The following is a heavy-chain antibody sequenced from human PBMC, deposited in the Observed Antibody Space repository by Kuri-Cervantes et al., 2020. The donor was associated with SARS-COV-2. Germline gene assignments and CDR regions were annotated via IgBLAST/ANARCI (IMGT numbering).Heavy chain of an antibody. V-gene: IGHV4-39*01. CDR1: GGSISSSSYY. CDR3: AGRWFDFWSGYYIFDY. D-gene: IGHD3-3*01. Sequence: SEPLSLTCTLSGGSISSSSYYWGWIRQPPGKGLEWLGSIYYSGSTYYNPSLKSRVTISVDTSKNQFSLKLSSVTAADTAVYYCAGRWFDFWSGYYIFDYWGQGTLVTVSS. CDR2: IYYSGST. J-gene: IGHJ4*02.